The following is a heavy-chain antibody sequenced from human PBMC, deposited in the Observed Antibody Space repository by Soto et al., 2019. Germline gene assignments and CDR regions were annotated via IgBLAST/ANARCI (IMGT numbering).Heavy chain of an antibody. V-gene: IGHV1-58*02. D-gene: IGHD3-10*01. J-gene: IGHJ4*02. CDR1: GFTFTSSA. CDR3: AATPDYYGSGSYSPLFDY. CDR2: IIVGSGNT. Sequence: ASVKVSCKASGFTFTSSAMQWVRQARGQRLEWIGWIIVGSGNTNYAQKFQERVTITRDMSTSTAYMELSSLRSEDTAVYYCAATPDYYGSGSYSPLFDYWGQGTLVTVSS.